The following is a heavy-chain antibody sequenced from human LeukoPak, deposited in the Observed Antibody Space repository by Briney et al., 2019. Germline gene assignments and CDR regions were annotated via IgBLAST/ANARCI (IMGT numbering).Heavy chain of an antibody. CDR1: GYTFTGYY. CDR3: ARDWDSSGTFDY. CDR2: INPNSGGT. Sequence: GASVKVSCKASGYTFTGYYMHWVRQAPGQGREWMGWINPNSGGTNYAQKFQGRVTMTRDTSISTAYMELSRLRSDDTAVYYCARDWDSSGTFDYWGQGTLVTVSS. J-gene: IGHJ4*02. D-gene: IGHD3-22*01. V-gene: IGHV1-2*02.